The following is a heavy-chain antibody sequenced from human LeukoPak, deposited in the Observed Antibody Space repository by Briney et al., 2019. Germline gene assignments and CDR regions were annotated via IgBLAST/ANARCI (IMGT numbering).Heavy chain of an antibody. D-gene: IGHD2-8*01. CDR3: ARAPVYELDY. J-gene: IGHJ4*02. Sequence: PGGSLRLSCAASGFTFSETWMTWVRQAPGKGLEWVANIKYDGSEKYYVDSVKGRFTISRDNAKNSLSLQMNSLRAEDTAVYYCARAPVYELDYWGQGTLVTVSS. CDR2: IKYDGSEK. V-gene: IGHV3-7*01. CDR1: GFTFSETW.